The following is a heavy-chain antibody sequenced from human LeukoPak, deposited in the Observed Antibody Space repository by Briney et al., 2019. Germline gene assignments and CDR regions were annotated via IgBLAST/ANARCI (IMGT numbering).Heavy chain of an antibody. CDR1: GGSVSSNGYF. CDR3: AREDLGQTGTNYGMDV. Sequence: SETLSLTCIVSGGSVSSNGYFWHWIRQPPGRGLEWIGFIYHSGSTNYNPSLKSRVTISVDTSKNQFSLILSSVTAADTAVYYCAREDLGQTGTNYGMDVWGQGTTATVSS. V-gene: IGHV4-61*08. CDR2: IYHSGST. D-gene: IGHD1-1*01. J-gene: IGHJ6*02.